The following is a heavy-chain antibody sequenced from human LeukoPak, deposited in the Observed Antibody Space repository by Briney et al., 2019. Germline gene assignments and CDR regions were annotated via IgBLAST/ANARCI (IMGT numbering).Heavy chain of an antibody. Sequence: GGALRLSCAASGFTFSSYKMNWVRQAPGKGLEWVSSIRRFSSVTGSSYYIYYADSVKGRFTNSRDNVKNSLYLQMNSLSPEDTAVYYCARDPPRVGMDVWGKGTTVTVSS. D-gene: IGHD1-26*01. CDR3: ARDPPRVGMDV. CDR1: GFTFSSYK. V-gene: IGHV3-21*01. CDR2: IRRFSSVTGSSYYI. J-gene: IGHJ6*04.